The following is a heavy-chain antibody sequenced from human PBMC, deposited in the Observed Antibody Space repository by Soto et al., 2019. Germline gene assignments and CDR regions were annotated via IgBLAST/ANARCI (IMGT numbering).Heavy chain of an antibody. J-gene: IGHJ5*02. CDR3: TSDPSGAGSCCLFDP. Sequence: EVQLVGSGGGLVKPGGSLRLSCAASGLPFSSVWMSWVRQVPGKGLEWVGRIKSKTDGGTVDYAAPVKGRFSISRDDSKNTLYLQMSSLKTEDTGVYYCTSDPSGAGSCCLFDPWGQGTLVTVSS. D-gene: IGHD6-13*01. CDR1: GLPFSSVW. V-gene: IGHV3-15*07. CDR2: IKSKTDGGTV.